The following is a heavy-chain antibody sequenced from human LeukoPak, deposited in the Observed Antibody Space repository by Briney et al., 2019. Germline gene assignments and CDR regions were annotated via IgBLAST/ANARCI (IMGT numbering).Heavy chain of an antibody. CDR3: ARVGVDEYSYGYPDC. D-gene: IGHD5-18*01. Sequence: PSETLSLTCTVSGDSINSHYWGWIRQPPGKGLEWIGYIYYSGTTNYNASLKSRATISVDTSKKQFSLKLTSVTAADTAVYSCARVGVDEYSYGYPDCWGQGTLVTVSS. CDR2: IYYSGTT. V-gene: IGHV4-59*11. J-gene: IGHJ4*02. CDR1: GDSINSHY.